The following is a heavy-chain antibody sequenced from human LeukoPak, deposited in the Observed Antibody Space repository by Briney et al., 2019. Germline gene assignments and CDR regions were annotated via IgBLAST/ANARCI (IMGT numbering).Heavy chain of an antibody. D-gene: IGHD6-19*01. J-gene: IGHJ6*02. CDR1: GYTFTSYG. V-gene: IGHV1-18*01. CDR3: ARESSGWFYYYYYGMDV. Sequence: ASVKVSCKASGYTFTSYGISWVRQAPGQGLEWMGWISAYNGNTNYAQKLQGRVTMTTDTSTSTAYMELSSLRSEDTAVYYCARESSGWFYYYYYGMDVWGQGTTVTVSS. CDR2: ISAYNGNT.